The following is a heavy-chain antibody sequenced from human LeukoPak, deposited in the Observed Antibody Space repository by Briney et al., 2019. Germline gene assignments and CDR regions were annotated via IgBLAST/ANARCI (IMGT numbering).Heavy chain of an antibody. CDR1: GFTFGDYA. J-gene: IGHJ4*02. CDR2: IRSKAYGGTT. V-gene: IGHV3-49*04. Sequence: GGSLRLSCTASGFTFGDYAMSWVRQAPGKGLEWVGFIRSKAYGGTTEYAASVKGRFTISRDDSKSIAYLQMNSLKTEDTAVYYCTRVRTYYYDSSGYYYSFDYWGQGTLVTVSS. CDR3: TRVRTYYYDSSGYYYSFDY. D-gene: IGHD3-22*01.